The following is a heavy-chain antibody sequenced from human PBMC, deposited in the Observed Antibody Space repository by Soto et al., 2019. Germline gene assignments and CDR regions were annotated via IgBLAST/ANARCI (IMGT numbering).Heavy chain of an antibody. J-gene: IGHJ2*01. D-gene: IGHD2-15*01. CDR3: ATQSCSGGGCYSGPQDWYFSL. CDR1: GGSINSYY. Sequence: QVQLQESGPGLVKPSETLSLTCTVSGGSINSYYWSWIRQPPGKGLEWIGSLSYSGNFYYNPSLKSRISISVDTSKNQFSLTLTSVAAADTAVYYCATQSCSGGGCYSGPQDWYFSLWGRGTLVTVSS. V-gene: IGHV4-59*01. CDR2: LSYSGNF.